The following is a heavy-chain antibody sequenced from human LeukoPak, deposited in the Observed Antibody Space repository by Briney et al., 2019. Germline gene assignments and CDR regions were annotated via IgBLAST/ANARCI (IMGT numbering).Heavy chain of an antibody. J-gene: IGHJ4*02. CDR3: ARDFGRWSIDY. CDR2: ISSSSNFI. CDR1: GFTFSSYS. D-gene: IGHD4-23*01. V-gene: IGHV3-21*01. Sequence: PGGSLRLSCAASGFTFSSYSMNWVRQAPGKGLEWVSSISSSSNFIYYADSVKGRFTISRDNAKNSLYLQMNSLRAEDTAVYYCARDFGRWSIDYWGQGTLVTVSS.